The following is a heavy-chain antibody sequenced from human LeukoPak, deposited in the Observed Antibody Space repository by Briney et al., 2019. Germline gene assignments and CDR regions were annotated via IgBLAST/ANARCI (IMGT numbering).Heavy chain of an antibody. CDR1: AFTFSDYW. D-gene: IGHD4-17*01. CDR2: IREDGSEK. J-gene: IGHJ6*03. Sequence: PGGSLRLSCATSAFTFSDYWMSWVRQTPGKGLEWVANIREDGSEKYYVDSVKGRFTISRDNAKNSLYLQMNSLRAEDTAVYYCARGPTVTSYYYYYMDVWGKGTTVTISS. V-gene: IGHV3-7*01. CDR3: ARGPTVTSYYYYYMDV.